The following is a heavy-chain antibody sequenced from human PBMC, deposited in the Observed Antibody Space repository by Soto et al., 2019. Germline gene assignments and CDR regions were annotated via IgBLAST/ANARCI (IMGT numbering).Heavy chain of an antibody. Sequence: QVQLVQSGAEVKKPGASVKVSCKASGYTFTSYAMHWVRQAPGQRREWMGWINAGNGNTKYSQKFQGRVTFTRNTSASAAYMELSSLKSEDTAVYYSARDAGALILAGWFDPWGQGTLVTVSS. CDR1: GYTFTSYA. D-gene: IGHD7-27*01. V-gene: IGHV1-3*01. J-gene: IGHJ5*02. CDR2: INAGNGNT. CDR3: ARDAGALILAGWFDP.